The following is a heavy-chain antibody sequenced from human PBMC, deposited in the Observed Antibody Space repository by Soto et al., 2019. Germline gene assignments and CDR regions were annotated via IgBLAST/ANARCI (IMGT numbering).Heavy chain of an antibody. CDR1: GYTFTSYY. Sequence: ASVKVSCKPSGYTFTSYYIHWMRQAPGKGFEWMGWINPDYGGTNYAQEFQGRVIMTRDTSINTAFVELSSLRSDDTAVYFCALGHRVMVGNIPCLDYWGQGTLVTVSS. CDR3: ALGHRVMVGNIPCLDY. CDR2: INPDYGGT. J-gene: IGHJ4*02. D-gene: IGHD1-26*01. V-gene: IGHV1-2*02.